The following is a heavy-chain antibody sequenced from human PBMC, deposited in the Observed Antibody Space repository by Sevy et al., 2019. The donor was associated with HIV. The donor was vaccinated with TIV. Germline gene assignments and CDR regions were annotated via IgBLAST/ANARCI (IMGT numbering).Heavy chain of an antibody. V-gene: IGHV5-51*01. J-gene: IGHJ6*02. CDR3: ARSYCSSTSCYRGGGDYYYYGMDV. CDR1: GYSFTSYW. Sequence: GESLKISCKGSGYSFTSYWIGWVRQMPGKGLEWMGIIYPGDSDTRYSPSFQGQVTISADKSISTAYLQWGSLKASDTAMYYCARSYCSSTSCYRGGGDYYYYGMDVWGQGTTVTVSS. CDR2: IYPGDSDT. D-gene: IGHD2-2*01.